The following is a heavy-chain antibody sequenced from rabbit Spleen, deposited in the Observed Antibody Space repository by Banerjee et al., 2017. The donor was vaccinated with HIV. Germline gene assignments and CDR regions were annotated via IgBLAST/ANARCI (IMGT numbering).Heavy chain of an antibody. CDR2: INAATTKP. J-gene: IGHJ4*01. D-gene: IGHD1-1*01. V-gene: IGHV1S40*01. Sequence: QSLEESGGGLVQPEGSLTLTCKASGFSFSDRDVMCWVRQAPGKGLEWIACINAATTKPVYATWAKGRFTISRTSSTTVTLRMTSLTAADTATYFCARDLVAVIGWNFNLWGPGTLVTVS. CDR1: GFSFSDRDV. CDR3: ARDLVAVIGWNFNL.